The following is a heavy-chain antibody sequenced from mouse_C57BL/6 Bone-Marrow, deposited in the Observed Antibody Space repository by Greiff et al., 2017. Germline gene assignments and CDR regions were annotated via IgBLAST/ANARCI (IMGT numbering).Heavy chain of an antibody. Sequence: EVKLMESGGDLVKPGGSLKLSCAASGFTFSSYGMSWVRQTPDKRLEWVATISSGGSYTYYPDSVKGRFTISRDNAKNTLYLQMSSLKFEDTAMYYCARHLWPDYWGQGTTLTVSS. CDR2: ISSGGSYT. CDR3: ARHLWPDY. J-gene: IGHJ2*01. CDR1: GFTFSSYG. D-gene: IGHD1-1*02. V-gene: IGHV5-6*01.